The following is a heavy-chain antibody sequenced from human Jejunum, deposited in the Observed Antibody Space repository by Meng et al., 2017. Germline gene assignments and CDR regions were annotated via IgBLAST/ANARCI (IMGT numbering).Heavy chain of an antibody. Sequence: SETLSLTCTVSGDSINSDTYYWSWIRQLPGGGLEWIGYLFYTGSTYYSPSFRGRVSMSVDTSKTQFSLTLISVTAADTAVYYCARVKLSYCTTTSCYFFDPWGRGTLVTVYS. CDR3: ARVKLSYCTTTSCYFFDP. CDR2: LFYTGST. V-gene: IGHV4-30-4*01. CDR1: GDSINSDTYY. J-gene: IGHJ5*02. D-gene: IGHD2-2*01.